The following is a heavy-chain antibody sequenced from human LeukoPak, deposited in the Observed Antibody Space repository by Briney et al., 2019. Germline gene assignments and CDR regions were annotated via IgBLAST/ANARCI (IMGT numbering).Heavy chain of an antibody. CDR2: ISSSSSST. CDR1: GFTFNSFS. J-gene: IGHJ4*02. V-gene: IGHV3-48*01. D-gene: IGHD3-22*01. Sequence: GGSLRLSCAASGFTFNSFSMYWVRQAPGKGLEWLSYISSSSSSTYYTDSVKGRFTISRDNARNSLYLQMNSLRAEDTAVYYCATDLTYYYDSSGFDGWGQGTLVTVSS. CDR3: ATDLTYYYDSSGFDG.